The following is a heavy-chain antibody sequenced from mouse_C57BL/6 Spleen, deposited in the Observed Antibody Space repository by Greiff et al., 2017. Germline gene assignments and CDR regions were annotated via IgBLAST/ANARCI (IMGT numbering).Heavy chain of an antibody. J-gene: IGHJ2*01. D-gene: IGHD2-2*01. CDR2: IEPEDGDT. Sequence: VQLQQSGAELVRPGASVKLSCTASGFNIKDYYMHWVKQRPEQGLEWIGRIEPEDGDTEYAPKFQGKATMTADTSSNTAYLQLSSLTSEDTAVYYCTLYGSRGLFDYWGQGTTLTVSS. V-gene: IGHV14-1*01. CDR1: GFNIKDYY. CDR3: TLYGSRGLFDY.